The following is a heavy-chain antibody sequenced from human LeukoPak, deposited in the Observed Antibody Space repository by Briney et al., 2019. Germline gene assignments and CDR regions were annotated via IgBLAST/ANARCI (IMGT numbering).Heavy chain of an antibody. CDR1: GGSISSYY. V-gene: IGHV4-4*07. D-gene: IGHD5-18*01. Sequence: SETLSLTCTVSGGSISSYYWSWIRQPAGKGLEWIGRIYTSGRTNYNPSLKSRVTMSVDTSKNQFSLKLSSVTAADTAVYYCARDGYSYGSFDYWGQGTLVTASS. CDR3: ARDGYSYGSFDY. J-gene: IGHJ4*02. CDR2: IYTSGRT.